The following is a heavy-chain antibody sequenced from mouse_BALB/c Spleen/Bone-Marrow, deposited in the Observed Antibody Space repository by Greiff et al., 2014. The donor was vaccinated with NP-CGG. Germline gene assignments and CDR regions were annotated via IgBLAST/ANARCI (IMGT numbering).Heavy chain of an antibody. Sequence: DVKLQESGPELVKPGASVKISCKASGYSFTGYFMNWVMQSHGKSLEWIGRINPYNGDTFYNQKFKGKATLTVDKSSSTAHMELRSLASEDSAAYYCARSGYYGSSYFDYWGQGTPSQSPQ. V-gene: IGHV1-20*02. CDR1: GYSFTGYF. D-gene: IGHD1-1*01. CDR3: ARSGYYGSSYFDY. CDR2: INPYNGDT. J-gene: IGHJ2*01.